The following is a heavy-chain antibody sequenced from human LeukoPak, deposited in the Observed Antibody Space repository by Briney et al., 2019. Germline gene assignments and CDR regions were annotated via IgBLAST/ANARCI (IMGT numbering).Heavy chain of an antibody. J-gene: IGHJ3*02. V-gene: IGHV3-33*01. D-gene: IGHD1-26*01. CDR2: IWSDGSNK. Sequence: GGSLRLSCAASGFTFSNYGMHWVRQAPGKGLEWVAVIWSDGSNKLYADSVKGRFTISRDNSKNTLYLQMNSLRAEDTAVYYCATDSGGSPFDMRGQGTMVTVSS. CDR3: ATDSGGSPFDM. CDR1: GFTFSNYG.